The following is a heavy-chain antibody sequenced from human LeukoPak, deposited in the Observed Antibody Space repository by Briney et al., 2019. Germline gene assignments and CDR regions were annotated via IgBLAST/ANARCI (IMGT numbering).Heavy chain of an antibody. CDR1: GYTFTDYF. D-gene: IGHD4-17*01. Sequence: SVKVSCKASGYTFTDYFMYWVRQAPGQGLEWMGRIIPILGITNYAQKFQGRVTITADKSTSTAYMELNSLRSEDTAVYYCATMGIVGDYVSWFDPWGQGTLVTVSS. V-gene: IGHV1-69*02. CDR2: IIPILGIT. J-gene: IGHJ5*02. CDR3: ATMGIVGDYVSWFDP.